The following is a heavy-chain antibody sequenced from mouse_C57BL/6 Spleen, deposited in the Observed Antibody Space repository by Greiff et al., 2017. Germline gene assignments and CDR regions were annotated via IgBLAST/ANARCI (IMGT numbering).Heavy chain of an antibody. Sequence: QVQLQQPGAELVMPGASVKLSCKASGYTFTSYWMHWVKQRPGQGLEWIGEIDPSDSYTNYNQKFKGKSTLTVDKSSSTAYMQLSSLTSEDSAVYYCARGLTLYYFDDWGQGTTLTVSS. V-gene: IGHV1-69*01. CDR3: ARGLTLYYFDD. CDR1: GYTFTSYW. D-gene: IGHD4-1*01. CDR2: IDPSDSYT. J-gene: IGHJ2*01.